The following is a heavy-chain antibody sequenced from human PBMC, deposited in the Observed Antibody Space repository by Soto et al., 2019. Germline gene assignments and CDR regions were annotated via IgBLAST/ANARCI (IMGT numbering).Heavy chain of an antibody. D-gene: IGHD6-13*01. Sequence: EVQLVESGGGLVKPGGSLRLSCAASGFTFSSYSMNWVRQAPGKGLEWVSSISSSSSYIYYADSVRGRFTISRDNAKNSLYLQMNSLRAEGTAVYYCARDGDSSSWRGGWGYFDYWGQGTLVTVSS. J-gene: IGHJ4*02. CDR2: ISSSSSYI. V-gene: IGHV3-21*01. CDR1: GFTFSSYS. CDR3: ARDGDSSSWRGGWGYFDY.